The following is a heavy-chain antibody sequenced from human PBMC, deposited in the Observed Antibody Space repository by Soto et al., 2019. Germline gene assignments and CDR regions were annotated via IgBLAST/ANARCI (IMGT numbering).Heavy chain of an antibody. D-gene: IGHD6-13*01. V-gene: IGHV1-2*04. CDR2: INPNSGGT. J-gene: IGHJ4*02. CDR3: ARGSIAAAGTFDY. Sequence: ASVKVSCKASGYTFTGYYMHWVRQAPGQGLEWMGWINPNSGGTNYAQKFQGWVTMTRDTSISTAYMELSGLRSDDTAVYYCARGSIAAAGTFDYWGQGTLVTVSS. CDR1: GYTFTGYY.